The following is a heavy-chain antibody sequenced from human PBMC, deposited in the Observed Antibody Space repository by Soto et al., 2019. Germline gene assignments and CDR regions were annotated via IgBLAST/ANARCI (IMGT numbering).Heavy chain of an antibody. Sequence: GESLKISCKGSGYSFTSYWIGWVRQMPGKGLEWMGIIYPGDSDTRYSPSFQGQVTISADKSISTAYLQWSSLKASDTAMYYCARHFFPNPAAAGTTADYYYGMDVWGQGTTVTVSS. J-gene: IGHJ6*02. CDR2: IYPGDSDT. D-gene: IGHD6-13*01. CDR3: ARHFFPNPAAAGTTADYYYGMDV. CDR1: GYSFTSYW. V-gene: IGHV5-51*01.